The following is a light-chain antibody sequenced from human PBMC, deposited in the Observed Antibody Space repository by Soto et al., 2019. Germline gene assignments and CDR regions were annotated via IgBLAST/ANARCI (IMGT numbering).Light chain of an antibody. CDR3: AAWYDSLSGWV. J-gene: IGLJ3*02. CDR1: SSNIGSNY. Sequence: QSVLTQPPSASGTPGQRVTISCSGSSSNIGSNYVYWYQQVPGTAPKLLIYRNNQRPSGVPDRFSGSKSGTSASLAISGLRSEDEADYYCAAWYDSLSGWVFGGGTKVTVL. V-gene: IGLV1-47*01. CDR2: RNN.